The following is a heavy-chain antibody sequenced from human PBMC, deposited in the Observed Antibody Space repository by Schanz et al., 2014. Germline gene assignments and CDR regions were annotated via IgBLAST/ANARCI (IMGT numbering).Heavy chain of an antibody. D-gene: IGHD3-10*01. V-gene: IGHV3-66*01. CDR1: GFAVDNYY. Sequence: EVQLLESGGGLVQPGGSLRLSCAASGFAVDNYYMSCVRQAPGRGLEWVSIIFTDGRTYYADSVKGRFTISRDNAKNTLYLQMNSLRAEDTAVYYCARPALWFGDNCFDPWGQGTLVTVSS. CDR3: ARPALWFGDNCFDP. CDR2: IFTDGRT. J-gene: IGHJ5*02.